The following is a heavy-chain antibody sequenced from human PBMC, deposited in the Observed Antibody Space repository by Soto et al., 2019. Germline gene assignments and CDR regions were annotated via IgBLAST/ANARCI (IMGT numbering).Heavy chain of an antibody. CDR2: ISGSGGST. CDR1: GFTFSSYA. CDR3: AKDGGSSLYFDY. Sequence: XGSLRLSCSAAGFTFSSYAMSWVRQAPGKGLEWASAISGSGGSTYYADSVKGRFTISRDNSKNTLYLQMSSLRAEDTAVYYCAKDGGSSLYFDYWGQGTLVTVSS. D-gene: IGHD6-6*01. V-gene: IGHV3-23*01. J-gene: IGHJ4*02.